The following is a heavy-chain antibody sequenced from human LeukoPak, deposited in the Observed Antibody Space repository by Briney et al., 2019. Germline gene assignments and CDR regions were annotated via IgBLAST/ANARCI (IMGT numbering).Heavy chain of an antibody. CDR2: IYSSGST. CDR3: ARDSYGDYVFSM. J-gene: IGHJ4*02. CDR1: GGSISSYH. D-gene: IGHD4-17*01. V-gene: IGHV4-4*08. Sequence: SETLSLTCTVSGGSISSYHWSWIRQPPGKGLEWIGYIYSSGSTSYNPSLKSRVAISVDTSKNQFSLKLSSVTAADTAVYYCARDSYGDYVFSMWGQGTLVTVSS.